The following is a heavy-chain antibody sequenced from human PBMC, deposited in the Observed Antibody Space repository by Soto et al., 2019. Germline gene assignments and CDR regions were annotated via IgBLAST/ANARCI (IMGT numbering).Heavy chain of an antibody. V-gene: IGHV3-23*01. CDR1: GFTFSNYA. Sequence: EVHLLESGGGLIQPGGSLRLSCAASGFTFSNYAMHWVRQAPGKGLEWVSGLSVGGGSTYYADSVKGRFTISRDNSKYTLYRQVNSLRVEDTAVYYCAKTNDRYYFDSWGQGTLVTVSS. CDR3: AKTNDRYYFDS. J-gene: IGHJ4*02. CDR2: LSVGGGST. D-gene: IGHD3-22*01.